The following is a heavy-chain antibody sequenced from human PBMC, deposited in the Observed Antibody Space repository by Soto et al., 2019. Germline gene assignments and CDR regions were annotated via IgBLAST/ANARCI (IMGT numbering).Heavy chain of an antibody. D-gene: IGHD3-22*01. CDR2: ISYDGRNE. J-gene: IGHJ5*02. CDR3: AKDHRWGGTMIGMSPSWFDP. Sequence: PGGSLRLSCTVSGFTFSTFGMYWLRQAPGKGLEWVAAISYDGRNENYADSVKGRFTVSRDNSKNTLYLEMNSLRDADTAVYYCAKDHRWGGTMIGMSPSWFDPWGQGSLVTVSS. V-gene: IGHV3-30*18. CDR1: GFTFSTFG.